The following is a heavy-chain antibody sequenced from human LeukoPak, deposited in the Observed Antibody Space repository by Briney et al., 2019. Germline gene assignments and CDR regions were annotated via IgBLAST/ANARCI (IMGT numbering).Heavy chain of an antibody. V-gene: IGHV3-30*02. CDR1: GFTFSSYG. J-gene: IGHJ3*02. CDR3: AKDAMTTVTTYAFDI. CDR2: IRYDGSNK. D-gene: IGHD4-17*01. Sequence: PGGPLRLSCAASGFTFSSYGMHWVRQAPGKGLEWVAFIRYDGSNKYYADSVKGRFTISRDNSKNTLYLQMNSLRAEDTAVYYCAKDAMTTVTTYAFDIWGQGTMVTVSS.